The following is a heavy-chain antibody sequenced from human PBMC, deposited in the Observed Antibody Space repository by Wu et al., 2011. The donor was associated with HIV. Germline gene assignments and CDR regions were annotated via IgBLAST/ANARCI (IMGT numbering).Heavy chain of an antibody. D-gene: IGHD3-22*01. J-gene: IGHJ6*03. CDR3: ARGSGYHFNYNYLVV. CDR1: GYTYTSYG. CDR2: ISADNGDI. V-gene: IGHV1-18*01. Sequence: QVQLVQSGAELKKPGASVNVSCKASGYTYTSYGISWVRQAPGQGLEWMGWISADNGDIKYAENLQGRVTMNRDTSTSTAYMELNNLRSEDTAVYYCARGSGYHFNYNYLVVWGKGTTVTVSS.